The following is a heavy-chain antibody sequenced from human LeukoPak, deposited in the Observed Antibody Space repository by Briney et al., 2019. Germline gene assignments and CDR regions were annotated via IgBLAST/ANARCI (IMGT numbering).Heavy chain of an antibody. CDR1: GFSFSSYE. D-gene: IGHD1-26*01. CDR2: ISSSGSTI. J-gene: IGHJ4*02. V-gene: IGHV3-48*03. Sequence: GGSLRLSCAASGFSFSSYEMNWVRQAPGKGLEWVSYISSSGSTIYYADSVKGRFTISRDNAKNSLYLQMNSLRAEDTAVYYCARDPGGVGATGPWGQGTLVTVSS. CDR3: ARDPGGVGATGP.